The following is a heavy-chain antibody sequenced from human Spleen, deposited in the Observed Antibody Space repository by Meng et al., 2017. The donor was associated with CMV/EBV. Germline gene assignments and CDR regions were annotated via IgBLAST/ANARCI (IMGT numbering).Heavy chain of an antibody. D-gene: IGHD2-2*02. Sequence: ASVKVSCKASEYTFSIYHMHWVRQAPGQGLEWMGIIDPSGGSTSYAQKFQGRVTLTRDTSTSTAYMELSSLRSEDTAVYYCARDYDDPRTTRGCSSTSCYSFDFWGQGTLVTVSS. CDR2: IDPSGGST. V-gene: IGHV1-46*01. J-gene: IGHJ4*02. CDR3: ARDYDDPRTTRGCSSTSCYSFDF. CDR1: EYTFSIYH.